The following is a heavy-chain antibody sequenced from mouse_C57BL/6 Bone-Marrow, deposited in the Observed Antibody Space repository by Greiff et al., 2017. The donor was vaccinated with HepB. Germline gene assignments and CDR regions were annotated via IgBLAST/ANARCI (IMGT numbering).Heavy chain of an antibody. CDR3: ARERDSGNYFDY. D-gene: IGHD1-1*02. V-gene: IGHV1-7*01. CDR2: INPSSGYT. CDR1: GYTFTSYW. Sequence: QVQLQQSGAELAKPGASVKLSCKASGYTFTSYWMHWVKQRPGQGLEWIGYINPSSGYTKYNQKFKDKATLTADISSSTAYMQLSSLTYEDSAVYYCARERDSGNYFDYWGQGTTLTVSS. J-gene: IGHJ2*01.